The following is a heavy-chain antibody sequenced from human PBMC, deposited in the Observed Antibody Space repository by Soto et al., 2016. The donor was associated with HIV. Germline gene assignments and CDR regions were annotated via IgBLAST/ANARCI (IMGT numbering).Heavy chain of an antibody. CDR2: IKSKSDGGTT. V-gene: IGHV3-15*01. CDR3: TAPYYHDSSGYLTVDY. J-gene: IGHJ4*02. CDR1: GFTFSNAW. D-gene: IGHD3-22*01. Sequence: DVQLVESGGGLVKPGGSLRLSCAASGFTFSNAWMSWVRQAPGKGLEWVGRIKSKSDGGTTDYAAPVKGRLTISRDDSKNTLYVQMNSLKTEDTAVYYCTAPYYHDSSGYLTVDYWGQGTLVTVSS.